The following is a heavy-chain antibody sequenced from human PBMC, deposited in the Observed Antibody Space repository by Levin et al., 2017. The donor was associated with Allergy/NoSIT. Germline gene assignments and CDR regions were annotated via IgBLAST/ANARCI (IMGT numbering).Heavy chain of an antibody. D-gene: IGHD6-19*01. J-gene: IGHJ4*02. V-gene: IGHV4-61*01. CDR3: ARDGRGVTGWFDIYY. CDR2: VYYSGST. Sequence: SQTLSLTCSVSGGSVSSGNYYWSWIRQPPGKGLEWIGYVYYSGSTNYNPSLESRVTMSLDTSKNEFSLELTSVTPADTAVYFCARDGRGVTGWFDIYYLGPGTLVTVSS. CDR1: GGSVSSGNYY.